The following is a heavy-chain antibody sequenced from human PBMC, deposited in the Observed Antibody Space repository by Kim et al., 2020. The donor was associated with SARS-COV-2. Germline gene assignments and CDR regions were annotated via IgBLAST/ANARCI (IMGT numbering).Heavy chain of an antibody. J-gene: IGHJ6*02. CDR3: ARHASPPLYFDMDI. Sequence: GESLKISCKGSGYSFASYWIGWVRQMPGKGLEWMGIIFPGDSHTKYGPSFQGRVTISPDKSLSTVYLHWTSLKASDSAIYYCARHASPPLYFDMDIWGQGTAVTVFS. CDR1: GYSFASYW. V-gene: IGHV5-51*01. CDR2: IFPGDSHT.